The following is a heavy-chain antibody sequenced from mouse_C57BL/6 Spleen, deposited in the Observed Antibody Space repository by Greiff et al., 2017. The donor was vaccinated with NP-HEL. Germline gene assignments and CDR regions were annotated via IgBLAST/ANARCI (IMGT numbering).Heavy chain of an antibody. Sequence: QVQLQQSGAELARPGASVKLSCKASGYTFTSYGISWVKQRTGQGLEWIGEIYPRSGNTYYNEKFKGKATLTADKSSSTAYMELRSLTSEDSAVYFCARKGGTTVVGYFDYWGQGTTLTVSS. CDR3: ARKGGTTVVGYFDY. V-gene: IGHV1-81*01. D-gene: IGHD1-1*01. CDR2: IYPRSGNT. CDR1: GYTFTSYG. J-gene: IGHJ2*01.